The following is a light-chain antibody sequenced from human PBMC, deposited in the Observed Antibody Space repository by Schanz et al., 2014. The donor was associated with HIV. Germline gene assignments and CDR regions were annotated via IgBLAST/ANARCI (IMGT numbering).Light chain of an antibody. CDR3: SSYTSSSTYV. V-gene: IGLV2-14*03. CDR1: SSDIGDNY. J-gene: IGLJ1*01. Sequence: PPPSVSAAPGQKVTISCSGSSSDIGDNYVSWYQHLPGSAPKLLIYGSTNRPSGVPDRFSGSKSGNTASLTISGLQAEDEADYYCSSYTSSSTYVFGTGTKLTVL. CDR2: GST.